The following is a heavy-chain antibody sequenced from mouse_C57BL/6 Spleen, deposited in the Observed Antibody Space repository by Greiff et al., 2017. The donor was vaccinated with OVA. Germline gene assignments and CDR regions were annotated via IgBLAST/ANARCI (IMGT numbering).Heavy chain of an antibody. Sequence: VQLQQSGAELVRPGASVTLSCKASGYTFTDYEMHWVKQTPVHGLEWIGAIDPDTGGTAYNQKFKGKAILTADKSSSTAYMELRSLSSEDSAVYYCIYGTYYFDDWGQGTTLTVSS. CDR3: IYGTYYFDD. J-gene: IGHJ2*01. D-gene: IGHD1-1*02. CDR2: IDPDTGGT. V-gene: IGHV1-15*01. CDR1: GYTFTDYE.